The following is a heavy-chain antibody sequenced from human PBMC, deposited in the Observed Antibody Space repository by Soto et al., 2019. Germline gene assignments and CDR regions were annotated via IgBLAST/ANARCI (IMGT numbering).Heavy chain of an antibody. CDR2: IYYSGST. D-gene: IGHD3-9*01. CDR3: ARVLVGPRYFDWFLFDY. CDR1: GGSISSYY. V-gene: IGHV4-59*01. J-gene: IGHJ4*02. Sequence: SETLSLTCTVSGGSISSYYWSWIRQPPGKGLEWIGYIYYSGSTNYNPSLKSRVTISVDTSKNQFSLKLSSVTAADTAVYYCARVLVGPRYFDWFLFDYWGQGTLVTVSS.